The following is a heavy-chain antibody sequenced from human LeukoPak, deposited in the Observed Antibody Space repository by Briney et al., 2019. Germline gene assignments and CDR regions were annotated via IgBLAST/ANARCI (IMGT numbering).Heavy chain of an antibody. CDR1: RFTFSSYW. Sequence: PGGSLRLSCAASRFTFSSYWMHWVRQAPGKGLVWVSHINSDEGSTSYADSVKGRFTISRDNAKNTLYLQMNSLRAEDTAVYYCTRGFYFGMDVWGQGTTVTVSS. CDR2: INSDEGST. V-gene: IGHV3-74*01. J-gene: IGHJ6*02. CDR3: TRGFYFGMDV.